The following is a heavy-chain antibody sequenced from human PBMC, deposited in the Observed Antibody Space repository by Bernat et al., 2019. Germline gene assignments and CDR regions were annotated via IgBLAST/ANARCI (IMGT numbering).Heavy chain of an antibody. V-gene: IGHV3-23*01. Sequence: EVQLLESGGGLVQPGGSLRLSCVASGFTFSNYAMSWVRQAPGKGLDWVSAISGSGGSAYADSVKGRFTISRDNSKNTLYLQMNSLRAEDTAVYYCAKDGGYGSGTYYPDYWGQGTLVTVSS. D-gene: IGHD3-10*01. CDR1: GFTFSNYA. CDR2: ISGSGGSA. CDR3: AKDGGYGSGTYYPDY. J-gene: IGHJ4*02.